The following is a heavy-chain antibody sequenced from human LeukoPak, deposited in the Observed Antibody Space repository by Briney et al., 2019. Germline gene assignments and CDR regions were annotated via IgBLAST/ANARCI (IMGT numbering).Heavy chain of an antibody. J-gene: IGHJ4*02. D-gene: IGHD3-22*01. CDR1: GGSISSYY. Sequence: SGTLSLTCTVSGGSISSYYWSWIRQPPGKGLEWIGYIYYSGSTNYNPSLKSRVTISVDTSKNQFSLKLSSVTAADTAVYYCARHRINYYDSSGYYYFDYWGQGTLVTVSS. V-gene: IGHV4-59*08. CDR3: ARHRINYYDSSGYYYFDY. CDR2: IYYSGST.